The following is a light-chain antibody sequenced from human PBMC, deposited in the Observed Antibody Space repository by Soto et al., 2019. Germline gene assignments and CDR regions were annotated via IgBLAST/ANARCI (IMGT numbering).Light chain of an antibody. J-gene: IGKJ1*01. Sequence: DIQMTQSPSIVSASVGDRVTITCRASQRIDTWLAWYQQKPGTAPKLLIYKATTLQSGVPSRFSGSGSGTEFTLAISSLERDDFATYYCQEYETFSPWTFGQGTKVEVK. CDR2: KAT. CDR1: QRIDTW. V-gene: IGKV1-5*03. CDR3: QEYETFSPWT.